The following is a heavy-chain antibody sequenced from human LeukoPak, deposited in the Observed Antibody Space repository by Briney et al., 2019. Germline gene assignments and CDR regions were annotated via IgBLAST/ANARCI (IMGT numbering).Heavy chain of an antibody. Sequence: GGSLRLSCAASGFTFSSYGMHWVRQAPGKGLEWVAVISYDGSNKYYADSVKGRFTISRDNSKNTLYLQMNSLRAEDTAVYYCARGGFLLWFGEFYWGQGTLVTVSS. CDR1: GFTFSSYG. V-gene: IGHV3-30*19. J-gene: IGHJ4*02. CDR2: ISYDGSNK. D-gene: IGHD3-10*01. CDR3: ARGGFLLWFGEFY.